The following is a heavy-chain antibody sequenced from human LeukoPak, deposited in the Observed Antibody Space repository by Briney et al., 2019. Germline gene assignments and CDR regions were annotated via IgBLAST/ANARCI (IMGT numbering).Heavy chain of an antibody. CDR2: IYGSGST. J-gene: IGHJ5*02. V-gene: IGHV4-59*01. D-gene: IGHD1-1*01. Sequence: SETLSLTCTVSGGPISSYYGSWLRQPPGKGPEWIGHIYGSGSTNYNPSLKSRVTLSVDTSKNQFSLKLSSVTAADTAVYYCAREGTSGTPLNWFDPWGQGTLVTVSS. CDR3: AREGTSGTPLNWFDP. CDR1: GGPISSYY.